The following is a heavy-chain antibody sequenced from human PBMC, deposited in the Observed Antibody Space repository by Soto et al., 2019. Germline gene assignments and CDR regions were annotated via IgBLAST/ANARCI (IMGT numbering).Heavy chain of an antibody. D-gene: IGHD5-12*01. V-gene: IGHV1-18*01. CDR2: ISAYNGNT. CDR3: ARDLVPGYTGFSDY. J-gene: IGHJ4*01. Sequence: ASVKVSCKASGYTFTSYDINWVRQAPGQGLEWMGWISAYNGNTNFAQKLQGRVSLTTDTSSTTAYMELRSLTSDDTAVYYCARDLVPGYTGFSDYWGQ. CDR1: GYTFTSYD.